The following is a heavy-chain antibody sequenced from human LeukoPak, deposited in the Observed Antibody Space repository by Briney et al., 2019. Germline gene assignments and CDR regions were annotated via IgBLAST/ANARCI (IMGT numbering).Heavy chain of an antibody. J-gene: IGHJ4*02. CDR3: ARVVASTSIDS. CDR2: IFHSGDV. Sequence: SETLFLTCIVSGYSIISDYFWGWVRQPPGKGPEWIGSIFHSGDVYYNPSLKSRVTLSVDPSKNRFSLKVTSVTASDTAIYYCARVVASTSIDSWGQGTLVTVSS. D-gene: IGHD2-15*01. CDR1: GYSIISDYF. V-gene: IGHV4-38-2*02.